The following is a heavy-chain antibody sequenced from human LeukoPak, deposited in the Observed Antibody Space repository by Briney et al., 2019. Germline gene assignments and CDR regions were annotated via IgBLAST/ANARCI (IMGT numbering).Heavy chain of an antibody. D-gene: IGHD3-10*01. Sequence: GTSLRLSCAASGFTFTTCAMHWVRQAPGRGLEWGALISHDGRDKLYADSVKGRFTISRDDSKNTLNLQMNSLRPEDAALYYCARDPGFWALPGPWHMDVWGQGTTVTVSS. CDR3: ARDPGFWALPGPWHMDV. J-gene: IGHJ6*02. CDR1: GFTFTTCA. CDR2: ISHDGRDK. V-gene: IGHV3-30*19.